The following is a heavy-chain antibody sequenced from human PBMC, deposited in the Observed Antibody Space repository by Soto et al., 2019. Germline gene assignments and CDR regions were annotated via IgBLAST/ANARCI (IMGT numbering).Heavy chain of an antibody. CDR2: INHSGST. CDR3: AGVLLYSNYLYYYYGMDV. V-gene: IGHV4-34*01. CDR1: GGSFSGYY. Sequence: PSETLSLTCAVYGGSFSGYYWSWIRQPPGKGLEWIGEINHSGSTNYNPSLKSRVTISVDTSKNQFSLKLSSVTAADMAVYYCAGVLLYSNYLYYYYGMDVGGQGPTVTVSS. D-gene: IGHD4-4*01. J-gene: IGHJ6*02.